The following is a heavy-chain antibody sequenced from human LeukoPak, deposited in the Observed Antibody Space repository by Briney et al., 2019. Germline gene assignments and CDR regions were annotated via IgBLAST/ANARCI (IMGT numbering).Heavy chain of an antibody. CDR3: ARKPHYDILTGYYTLDY. Sequence: PSETLSLTCAVYGGSFSGYYWSWIRQPPGKGLEWIGEINHSGSTNYNPSLKSRVTISVDTSKNQSSLKLSSVTAADTAVYYCARKPHYDILTGYYTLDYWGQGTLVTVSS. J-gene: IGHJ4*02. CDR1: GGSFSGYY. D-gene: IGHD3-9*01. V-gene: IGHV4-34*01. CDR2: INHSGST.